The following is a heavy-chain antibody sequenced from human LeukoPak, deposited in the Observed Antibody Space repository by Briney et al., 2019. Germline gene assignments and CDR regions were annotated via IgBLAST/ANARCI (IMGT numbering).Heavy chain of an antibody. J-gene: IGHJ5*02. CDR3: ARDQRYCSSTSCYARFDP. V-gene: IGHV4-4*07. CDR1: GGSLSSYY. CDR2: IYTSGST. D-gene: IGHD2-2*01. Sequence: SETLSLTCTVSGGSLSSYYWSWIRQPAGEGPEWIGRIYTSGSTNYNPSLKSRVTISLDKSKNQFSLKLSSVTAADTAVYYCARDQRYCSSTSCYARFDPWGQGALVTVSS.